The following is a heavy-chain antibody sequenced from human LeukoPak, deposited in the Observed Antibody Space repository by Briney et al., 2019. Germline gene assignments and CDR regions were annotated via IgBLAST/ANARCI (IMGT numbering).Heavy chain of an antibody. D-gene: IGHD5-18*01. Sequence: SETLSLTCSVSGDSIGTYHWNWIRKSPGKGLEWIGYMQSTGNSKYNPSLRSRVTIFVDTSKSQVALILSSVTAADTAVYYCARDKQHSYGRYFDHWGQGALVTVSS. CDR1: GDSIGTYH. CDR3: ARDKQHSYGRYFDH. V-gene: IGHV4-59*01. CDR2: MQSTGNS. J-gene: IGHJ4*02.